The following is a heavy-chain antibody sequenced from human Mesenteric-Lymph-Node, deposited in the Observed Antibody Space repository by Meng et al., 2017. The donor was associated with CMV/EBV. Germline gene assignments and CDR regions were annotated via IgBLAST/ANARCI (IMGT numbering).Heavy chain of an antibody. V-gene: IGHV3-74*01. CDR3: ARSQGDWGGLPYFDY. D-gene: IGHD7-27*01. J-gene: IGHJ4*02. CDR2: INGDGSST. CDR1: GCTFSSYW. Sequence: SGCTFSSYWRHWVRQAPGKGLVWVSRINGDGSSTSYADSVKGRFTISRDNAKNTLYLQMNSLRAEDTAVYYCARSQGDWGGLPYFDYWGQGTLVTVSS.